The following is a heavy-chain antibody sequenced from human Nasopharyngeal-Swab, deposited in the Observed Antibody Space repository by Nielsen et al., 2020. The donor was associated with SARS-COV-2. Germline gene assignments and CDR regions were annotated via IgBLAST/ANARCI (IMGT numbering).Heavy chain of an antibody. D-gene: IGHD4-17*01. CDR1: GFTFSSYA. CDR2: ISGSGGST. J-gene: IGHJ6*03. Sequence: GESLKISCAASGFTFSSYAMSWVRQAPGKGLEWVSAISGSGGSTYYADSVKGRFTISRDNSKNTLYLQMNSLRAEDTAVYYYAKYYGDYPYYYYYMDVWGKGTTVTVSS. CDR3: AKYYGDYPYYYYYMDV. V-gene: IGHV3-23*01.